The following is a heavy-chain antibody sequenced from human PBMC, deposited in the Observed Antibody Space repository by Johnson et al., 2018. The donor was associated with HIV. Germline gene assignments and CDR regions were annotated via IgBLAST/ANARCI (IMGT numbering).Heavy chain of an antibody. D-gene: IGHD3-22*01. V-gene: IGHV3-74*01. J-gene: IGHJ3*02. Sequence: VQLVESGGGLVQPGRSLRLSCAASGFTFSSYWMHWVRQAPGKGLVWVSRINSDGSSTSYADSVKGRFTISRDNAKNTLYLQMNSLRAEDTALYYCARDLKSYYDSSGYFDAFDIWGQGTMVTVSS. CDR1: GFTFSSYW. CDR2: INSDGSST. CDR3: ARDLKSYYDSSGYFDAFDI.